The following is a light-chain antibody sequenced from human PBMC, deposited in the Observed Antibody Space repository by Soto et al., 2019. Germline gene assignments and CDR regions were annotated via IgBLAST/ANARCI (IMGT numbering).Light chain of an antibody. Sequence: QSALTQPASVSGSPGQSITISCTGISSDVGSYNLVSWYQQHPGKAPKVMIYEGSKRPSGVSNRFSGPKSGNTASLTISGLQAEDEADYYCCSYAGSSTHYVFGTGTKVTVL. CDR1: SSDVGSYNL. CDR2: EGS. CDR3: CSYAGSSTHYV. V-gene: IGLV2-23*01. J-gene: IGLJ1*01.